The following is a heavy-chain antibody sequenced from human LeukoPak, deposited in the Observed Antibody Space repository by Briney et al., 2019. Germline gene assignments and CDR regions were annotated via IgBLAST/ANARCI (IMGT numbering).Heavy chain of an antibody. D-gene: IGHD6-19*01. Sequence: SSETLSLTCTVSGDSISSNPYYWGWIRQPPGKGLEWIGNIYFSGSTYYNPSLKNRVTISVDTSRNQLSLKLSSVTAADTAVFYCARLRMPAVPYQVFDIWGQGTMVTVSS. CDR2: IYFSGST. J-gene: IGHJ3*02. CDR3: ARLRMPAVPYQVFDI. V-gene: IGHV4-39*01. CDR1: GDSISSNPYY.